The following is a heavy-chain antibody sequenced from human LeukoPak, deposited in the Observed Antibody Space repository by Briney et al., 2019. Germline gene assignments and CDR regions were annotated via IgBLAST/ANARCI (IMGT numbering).Heavy chain of an antibody. CDR1: GFSFSSSD. V-gene: IGHV3-30*03. CDR3: AADGPSTWYGDFDF. D-gene: IGHD6-13*01. J-gene: IGHJ4*02. CDR2: ISKSGDNK. Sequence: PGRSLRLSCAASGFSFSSSDMHWVRQAPGRGLEWVALISKSGDNKYYADSVGGRFTTSRDNSKSTLDLQMSGLRAEDTAIYYCAADGPSTWYGDFDFWGQGTLVTVSS.